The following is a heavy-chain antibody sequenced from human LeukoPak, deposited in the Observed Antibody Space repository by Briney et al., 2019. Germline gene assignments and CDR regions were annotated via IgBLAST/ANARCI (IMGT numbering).Heavy chain of an antibody. V-gene: IGHV4-39*07. CDR2: IYYSGST. J-gene: IGHJ3*02. CDR1: GGSISTSSYY. Sequence: SETLSLTCTVSGGSISTSSYYWGWIRQSPGKGLEWIGSIYYSGSTYYNPSLKSRVTMSLDTSKNQFSLKLDSLTAADTAVYYCARDRLSQGAFDIWGQGTVVTVSS. CDR3: ARDRLSQGAFDI.